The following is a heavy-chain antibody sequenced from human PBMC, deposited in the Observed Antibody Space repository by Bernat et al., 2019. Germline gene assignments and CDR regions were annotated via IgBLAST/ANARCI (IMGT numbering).Heavy chain of an antibody. D-gene: IGHD2-15*01. Sequence: QVQLVVSGGGLVKPGGSLRLSCAASGFTFSDYYMSWIRQAPGKGLEWVSYISSSSSYTNYADSVKGRFTISRDNAKNSLYLQMNSLRAEDTAVYYCARGTVAGSPPPFDYWGQGTLVTVSS. V-gene: IGHV3-11*06. J-gene: IGHJ4*02. CDR1: GFTFSDYY. CDR2: ISSSSSYT. CDR3: ARGTVAGSPPPFDY.